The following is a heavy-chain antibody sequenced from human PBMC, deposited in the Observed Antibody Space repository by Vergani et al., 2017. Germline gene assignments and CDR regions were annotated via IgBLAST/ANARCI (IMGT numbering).Heavy chain of an antibody. CDR3: ARHTTYTDS. Sequence: EVQLVESGGGLVQPGRSLRLSCAASGFTFDDYAMHWVRQAPGKGLEWVSGISWNSGSIGYADSVKGRFTISRDNAKNSLYLQMNSLRAEDTALYYCARHTTYTDSWGQGTLVTVSS. V-gene: IGHV3-9*01. J-gene: IGHJ4*02. CDR2: ISWNSGSI. CDR1: GFTFDDYA.